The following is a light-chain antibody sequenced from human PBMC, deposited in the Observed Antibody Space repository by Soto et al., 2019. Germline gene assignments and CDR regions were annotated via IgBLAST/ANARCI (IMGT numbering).Light chain of an antibody. CDR2: DVS. Sequence: AIQVTQSPSSLSASVGDRVTITCRASQDIRGALAWYQQKPGKAPKLLIYDVSTFESGVPSRVRGNGSGTEFTITISSLQPEDFGPYSCQQFHSYPITFGHGTRLEIK. V-gene: IGKV1-13*02. CDR1: QDIRGA. J-gene: IGKJ5*01. CDR3: QQFHSYPIT.